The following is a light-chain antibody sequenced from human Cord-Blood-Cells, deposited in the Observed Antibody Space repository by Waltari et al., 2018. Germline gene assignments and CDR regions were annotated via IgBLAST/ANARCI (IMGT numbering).Light chain of an antibody. CDR3: QQYNNWPPYT. J-gene: IGKJ2*01. V-gene: IGKV3-15*01. Sequence: EIVMTHPPATLSVSPGERATLSCRASQSVSSNLAWYQQKPGQAPRLLIYGASTRATGIPARFSGSGSGTEFTLTISSLQSEDFAVYYCQQYNNWPPYTFGHGTKLEIK. CDR2: GAS. CDR1: QSVSSN.